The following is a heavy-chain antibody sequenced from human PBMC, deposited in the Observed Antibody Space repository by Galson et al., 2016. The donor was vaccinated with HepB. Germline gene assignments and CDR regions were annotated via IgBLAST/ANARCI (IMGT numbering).Heavy chain of an antibody. CDR1: GFTFSSYS. CDR3: AREAHTVTPDYYYYYMDV. Sequence: SLRLSCAASGFTFSSYSMNWVRQAPGHGLEWVSSISSSSTYIYYADSVKGRFTISRDNAKNSLYLQMNSLRAEDTAVYYCAREAHTVTPDYYYYYMDVWGKGTTVTVSS. CDR2: ISSSSTYI. D-gene: IGHD4-11*01. J-gene: IGHJ6*03. V-gene: IGHV3-21*01.